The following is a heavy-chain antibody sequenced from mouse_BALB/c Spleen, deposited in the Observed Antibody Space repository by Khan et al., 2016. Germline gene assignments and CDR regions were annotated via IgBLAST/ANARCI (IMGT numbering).Heavy chain of an antibody. CDR1: GYSITSDYA. CDR3: ARREYGNSHFDY. V-gene: IGHV3-2*02. Sequence: EVKLLESGPGLVKPSQSLSLTCTVTGYSITSDYAWYWIRQFPGNKLEWMGYISYSGSTSYNPSLKSRISITRDTSKNQFFLQFNSVTTEDTAAYYCARREYGNSHFDYWGQGTTLTVA. CDR2: ISYSGST. J-gene: IGHJ2*01. D-gene: IGHD2-10*02.